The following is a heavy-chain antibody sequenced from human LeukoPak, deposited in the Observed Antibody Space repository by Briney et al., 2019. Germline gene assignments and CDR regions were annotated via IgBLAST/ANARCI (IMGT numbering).Heavy chain of an antibody. CDR1: GFTFSSYS. CDR3: AKGEDFWSGYRYFDY. D-gene: IGHD3-3*01. CDR2: ISGSGNST. Sequence: PGGSLRLSCAASGFTFSSYSMNWVRQAPGKGLEWVSAISGSGNSTYYADSVKGRFTISRDNSKNTLYLQMNSLRAEDTAVYYCAKGEDFWSGYRYFDYWGQGTLVTVSS. V-gene: IGHV3-23*01. J-gene: IGHJ4*02.